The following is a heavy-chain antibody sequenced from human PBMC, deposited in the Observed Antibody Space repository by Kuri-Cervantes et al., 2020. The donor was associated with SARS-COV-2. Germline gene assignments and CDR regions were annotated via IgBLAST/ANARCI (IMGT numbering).Heavy chain of an antibody. D-gene: IGHD6-6*01. V-gene: IGHV4-39*01. J-gene: IGHJ6*02. CDR1: SGSISSYY. CDR2: IYYSGST. CDR3: RGYSTSSYYYYGMDV. Sequence: SETLSLTCTVSSGSISSYYWGWIRQPPGKGLEWIGSIYYSGSTYYDPSLKSRVTISVDTSKNQFSLKLSSVTAADTAVYYCRGYSTSSYYYYGMDVWGHGTTVTVSS.